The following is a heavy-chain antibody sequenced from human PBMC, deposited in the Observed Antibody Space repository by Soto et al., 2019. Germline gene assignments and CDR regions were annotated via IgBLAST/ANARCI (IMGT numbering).Heavy chain of an antibody. V-gene: IGHV3-30*18. CDR1: GFTFSSYG. Sequence: QVQLVESGGGVVHPGRSLRLSCAASGFTFSSYGMHWVRQAPGKGLEWVAVISYDGSNKYYADSVKGRFTISRDKSNNTLYLQMNSLRAEDTAVYYCAKDFDSRSAVVTPSGYWGQGTLVTVSS. CDR2: ISYDGSNK. D-gene: IGHD3-9*01. CDR3: AKDFDSRSAVVTPSGY. J-gene: IGHJ4*02.